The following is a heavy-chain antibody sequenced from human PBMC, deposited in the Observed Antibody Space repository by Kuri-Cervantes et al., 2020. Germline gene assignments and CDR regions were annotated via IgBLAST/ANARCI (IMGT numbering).Heavy chain of an antibody. CDR2: IRYDGSGK. D-gene: IGHD6-6*01. CDR3: AKEKAAHYYFDY. V-gene: IGHV3-30*02. J-gene: IGHJ4*02. CDR1: GFSISRYG. Sequence: GESLKISCVASGFSISRYGMHWVRQAPGKGLEWVAFIRYDGSGKYYGDSVKGRFTISRDNSKNTPYVQMNSLRGEDTAVYYCAKEKAAHYYFDYWGQGTLVTVSS.